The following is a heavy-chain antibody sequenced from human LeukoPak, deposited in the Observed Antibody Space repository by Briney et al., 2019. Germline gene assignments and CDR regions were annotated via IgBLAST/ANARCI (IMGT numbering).Heavy chain of an antibody. CDR3: AKEGVVAAFFDH. J-gene: IGHJ4*02. CDR2: ISDTGNT. CDR1: GLTLSSYA. D-gene: IGHD2-15*01. V-gene: IGHV3-23*01. Sequence: PGGSLRLSCAASGLTLSSYAMSWVRQAPGKGLEWVSAISDTGNTYHADSVKGRFTISRDSSKNTLFLQMSSLRAEDTALYYCAKEGVVAAFFDHWGQGTLVSVSS.